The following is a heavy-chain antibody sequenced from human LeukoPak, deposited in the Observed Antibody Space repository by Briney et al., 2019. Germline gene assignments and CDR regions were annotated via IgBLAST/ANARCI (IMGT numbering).Heavy chain of an antibody. Sequence: GASVKVSCKASGYTFTSYYMHWVRQAPGQGLEWMGWINPYNGNTNYAQTLQGRVTMTTDTSTSTVYMELRSLKSDDTAVYYCARFMVRGVIILGYWGQGTLVTVSS. D-gene: IGHD3-10*01. V-gene: IGHV1-18*04. CDR1: GYTFTSYY. J-gene: IGHJ4*02. CDR2: INPYNGNT. CDR3: ARFMVRGVIILGY.